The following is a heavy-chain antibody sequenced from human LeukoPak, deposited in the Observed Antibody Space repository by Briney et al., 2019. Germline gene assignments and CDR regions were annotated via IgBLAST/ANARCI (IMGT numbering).Heavy chain of an antibody. CDR1: GDSISSNNAA. Sequence: SQTLSLTCAISGDSISSNNAAWNWIRPSPSSGLEWLGRTYYRSKWYNDYAVSVKSRITINPDTSKNQFSLQLNSVTPEDTAIYYCARHFWSGNNWFDPWGQGTLVTVSS. CDR2: TYYRSKWYN. CDR3: ARHFWSGNNWFDP. V-gene: IGHV6-1*01. D-gene: IGHD3-3*02. J-gene: IGHJ5*02.